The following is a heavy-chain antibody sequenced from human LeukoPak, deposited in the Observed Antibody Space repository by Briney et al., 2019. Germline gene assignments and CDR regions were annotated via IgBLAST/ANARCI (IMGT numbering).Heavy chain of an antibody. CDR3: ARASIAVAYWIDP. J-gene: IGHJ5*02. CDR2: INHSGST. Sequence: SETLSLTCAAYGGSFSGYYWSWIRQPPGKGLEWIGEINHSGSTNYNPSLKSRVTISVDTSKNQFSLKLSSVTAADTAVYYCARASIAVAYWIDPWGQGTLVTVSS. V-gene: IGHV4-34*01. CDR1: GGSFSGYY. D-gene: IGHD6-19*01.